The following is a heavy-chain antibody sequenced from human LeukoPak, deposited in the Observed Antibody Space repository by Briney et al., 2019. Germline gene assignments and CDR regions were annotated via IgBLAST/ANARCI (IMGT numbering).Heavy chain of an antibody. Sequence: PGGSLRLSCAASGFTFSSYAMHWVRQAPGKGLEWVSSISSSSSYIYYADSVKGRFTISRDNAKNSLYLQMNSLRAEDTAVYYCARGRYSGYDVGDPPLPCDYWGQGTLVTVSS. D-gene: IGHD5-12*01. CDR1: GFTFSSYA. CDR2: ISSSSSYI. CDR3: ARGRYSGYDVGDPPLPCDY. J-gene: IGHJ4*02. V-gene: IGHV3-21*01.